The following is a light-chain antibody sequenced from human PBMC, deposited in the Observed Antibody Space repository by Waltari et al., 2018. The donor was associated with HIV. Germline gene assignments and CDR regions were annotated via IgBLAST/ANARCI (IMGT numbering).Light chain of an antibody. V-gene: IGKV3-11*01. J-gene: IGKJ2*01. CDR2: DAS. CDR1: QSVSSY. Sequence: EIVLTHSPATLSLSPGERATLSCRASQSVSSYLAWYQQKPGQAPRLLIYDASNMATGIPARFSGSGSGTDFTLTISSLEPEDFAVYSCQQRYNWLDTFGQGTKLEIK. CDR3: QQRYNWLDT.